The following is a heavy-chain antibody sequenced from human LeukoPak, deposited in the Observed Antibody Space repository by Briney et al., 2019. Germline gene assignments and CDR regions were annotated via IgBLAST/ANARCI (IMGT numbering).Heavy chain of an antibody. J-gene: IGHJ4*02. CDR1: GYSISGGFY. D-gene: IGHD3-10*01. CDR2: IHHSGAT. CDR3: ARVAPSGSGNYYSFDY. Sequence: SETLSLTCTVSGYSISGGFYWGWIRQSPGKGLEWIGVIHHSGATYYTPSLKSRVTVSVDTSKNQFSLKLSSVTAADTAVYYCARVAPSGSGNYYSFDYWGQGTLVTVSS. V-gene: IGHV4-38-2*02.